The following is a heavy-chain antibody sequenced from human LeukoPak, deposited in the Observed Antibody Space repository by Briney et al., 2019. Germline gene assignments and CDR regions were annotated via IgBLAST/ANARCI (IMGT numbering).Heavy chain of an antibody. CDR3: TTDGIVTSYYFDY. CDR2: IKSKTDGGTT. CDR1: GFTFSNAW. V-gene: IGHV3-15*01. J-gene: IGHJ4*02. D-gene: IGHD3-9*01. Sequence: GGSLRLSWADSGFTFSNAWMSWVRQAPGKGLEWVGRIKSKTDGGTTDYAAPVKGRFTISRDDSKNTLYLQMNSLKTEDTAVYYCTTDGIVTSYYFDYWGQGTLVTVSS.